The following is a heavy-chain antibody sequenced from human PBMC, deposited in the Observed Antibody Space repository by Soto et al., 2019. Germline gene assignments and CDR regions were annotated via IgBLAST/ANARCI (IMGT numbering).Heavy chain of an antibody. CDR2: IYYSGST. CDR3: ARGTYGYSGYDPGFDP. Sequence: PSETLSLTCTVSGGSVSSGSYYWSWIRQPPGKGLEWIGYIYYSGSTNYNPSLKSRVTISVDTSKNQFSLKLSSVTAADTAVYYCARGTYGYSGYDPGFDPWGQGTLVTVYS. J-gene: IGHJ5*02. CDR1: GGSVSSGSYY. V-gene: IGHV4-61*01. D-gene: IGHD5-12*01.